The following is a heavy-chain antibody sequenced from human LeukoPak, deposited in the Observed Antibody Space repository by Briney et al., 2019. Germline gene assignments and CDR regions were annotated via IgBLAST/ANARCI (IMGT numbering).Heavy chain of an antibody. V-gene: IGHV5-51*01. CDR2: IYPGDSDT. J-gene: IGHJ3*02. CDR1: GYSFTSFW. D-gene: IGHD2-15*01. CDR3: ARPGAARSLGAFDI. Sequence: GESLKISCKGSGYSFTSFWIGWGPQMPGKGLEWVGIIYPGDSDTRYSRSFQGQVTISADKSISTAYLQWSSLKASDTAMYYCARPGAARSLGAFDIWGQGTMVTVSS.